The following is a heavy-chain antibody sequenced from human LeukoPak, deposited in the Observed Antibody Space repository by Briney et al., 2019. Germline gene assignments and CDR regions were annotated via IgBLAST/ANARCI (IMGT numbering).Heavy chain of an antibody. V-gene: IGHV4-34*01. CDR1: GGSFSGYY. D-gene: IGHD3-10*01. J-gene: IGHJ5*01. Sequence: PSETLSLTCAVYGGSFSGYYWSWIRQPTGKGLEWIGEINHSGSTNYNPSLKSRVTISVDTSKNQFSLKLSSVTAADTAVYYCARLGISRLDSWGQGTLVTVSS. CDR2: INHSGST. CDR3: ARLGISRLDS.